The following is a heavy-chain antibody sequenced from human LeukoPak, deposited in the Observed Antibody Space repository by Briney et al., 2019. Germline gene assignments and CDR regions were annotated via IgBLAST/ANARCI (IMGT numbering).Heavy chain of an antibody. Sequence: GGSLRLSCAASGFTFSSYAMSWVRQAPGKGLEWVSAISGSGGGTYYADSVKGRFTISRDNSKNTLYLQMNSLRAEDTAVYYCARRRFGELLYGYWGQGTLVTVSS. D-gene: IGHD3-10*01. CDR2: ISGSGGGT. CDR3: ARRRFGELLYGY. J-gene: IGHJ4*02. V-gene: IGHV3-23*01. CDR1: GFTFSSYA.